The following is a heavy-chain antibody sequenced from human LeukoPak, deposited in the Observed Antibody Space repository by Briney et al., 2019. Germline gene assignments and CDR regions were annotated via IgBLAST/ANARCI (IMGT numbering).Heavy chain of an antibody. V-gene: IGHV4-34*01. D-gene: IGHD1-14*01. CDR2: INHSGST. J-gene: IGHJ6*03. CDR3: ARVPGARNNYYYMDV. Sequence: SETLSLTCAVYGGSFSGYYWSWIRQPPGKGLEWIGEINHSGSTNYNPSLKSRVTISVDTSKNQFSLKLSSVTAADTAVYYCARVPGARNNYYYMDVWGKGTTVIVSS. CDR1: GGSFSGYY.